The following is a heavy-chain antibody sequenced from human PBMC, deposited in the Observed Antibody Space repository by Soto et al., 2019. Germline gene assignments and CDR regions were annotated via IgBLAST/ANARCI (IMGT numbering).Heavy chain of an antibody. V-gene: IGHV1-69*01. CDR2: IIPIFGTA. J-gene: IGHJ6*02. Sequence: QVQLVQSGAEVKKPGASVKVSCKASGYTFTSYDINWVRQAPGQGLEWMGGIIPIFGTANYAQKFQGRVTITADESTSTAYMELSSLRSEDTAVYYCARDIRGTVTTELYYYYGMDVWGQGTTVTVSS. D-gene: IGHD4-4*01. CDR1: GYTFTSYD. CDR3: ARDIRGTVTTELYYYYGMDV.